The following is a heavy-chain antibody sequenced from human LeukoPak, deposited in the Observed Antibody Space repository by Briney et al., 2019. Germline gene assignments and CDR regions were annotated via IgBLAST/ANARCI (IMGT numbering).Heavy chain of an antibody. D-gene: IGHD1-26*01. CDR3: ARGGGSYYNY. CDR1: GFTFSNHW. V-gene: IGHV3-7*04. Sequence: GGSLRPSCTASGFTFSNHWMSWVRQAPGKGLEWVANIKQDGSEKYYVDSVKGRFTISRDNAKNSLYLQMNSLRAEDTAVYYCARGGGSYYNYWGQGTLVTVSS. J-gene: IGHJ4*02. CDR2: IKQDGSEK.